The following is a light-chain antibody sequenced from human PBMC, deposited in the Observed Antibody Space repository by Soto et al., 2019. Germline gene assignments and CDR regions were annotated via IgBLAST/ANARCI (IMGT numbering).Light chain of an antibody. Sequence: DIQLTQSPSFLSASVGDRVTITCRASQGISTYLAWYLQRPGKAPKLLIYGASTLQSGVPSRFSGSGAGTEFTLTISSLQPEDVGTYYCQQLNSDWYAFGQGTKLEI. CDR2: GAS. CDR3: QQLNSDWYA. CDR1: QGISTY. J-gene: IGKJ2*01. V-gene: IGKV1-9*01.